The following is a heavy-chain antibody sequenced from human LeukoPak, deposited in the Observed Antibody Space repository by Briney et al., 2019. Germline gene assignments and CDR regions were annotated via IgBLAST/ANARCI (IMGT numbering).Heavy chain of an antibody. J-gene: IGHJ2*01. CDR2: IYTSGST. Sequence: PSQTLSLTCTVSGGSISSGSYYWSWIRQPAGKGLEWIGRIYTSGSTNYNPSLKSRVTISVDTSKNQFSLKLSSVTAADTAAYYCARVALLNFLARHHGYFDLWGRGTLVTVSS. CDR1: GGSISSGSYY. CDR3: ARVALLNFLARHHGYFDL. D-gene: IGHD2/OR15-2a*01. V-gene: IGHV4-61*02.